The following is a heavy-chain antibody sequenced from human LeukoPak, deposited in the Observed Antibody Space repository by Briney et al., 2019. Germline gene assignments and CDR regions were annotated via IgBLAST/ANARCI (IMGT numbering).Heavy chain of an antibody. Sequence: PSETLSLTCTVSGGSISSYYWSWIRQPAGKGLEWIGRIYTSGSTNYNPSLKSRVTISVDTSKNQFSLKLSSVTAADTAVYYCASLASSSYYYMDVWGKGTTVTVSS. V-gene: IGHV4-4*07. CDR1: GGSISSYY. CDR2: IYTSGST. J-gene: IGHJ6*03. D-gene: IGHD6-6*01. CDR3: ASLASSSYYYMDV.